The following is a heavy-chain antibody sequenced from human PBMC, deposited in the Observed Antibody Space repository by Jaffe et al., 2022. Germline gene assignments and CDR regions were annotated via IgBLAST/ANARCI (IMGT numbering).Heavy chain of an antibody. Sequence: EVQLVESGGGLVQPGGSLRLSCAASGFTFSSYWMSWVRQAPGKGLEWVANINQDGSEKYYVDSVKGRFTISRDNAKNSLYLQMNSLRAEDTAVYYCARDRMITFGGIGRYMDVWGKGTTVTVSS. CDR1: GFTFSSYW. CDR3: ARDRMITFGGIGRYMDV. CDR2: INQDGSEK. D-gene: IGHD3-16*01. J-gene: IGHJ6*03. V-gene: IGHV3-7*01.